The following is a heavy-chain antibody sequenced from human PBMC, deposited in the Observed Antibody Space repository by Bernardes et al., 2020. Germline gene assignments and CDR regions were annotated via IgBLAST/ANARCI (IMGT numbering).Heavy chain of an antibody. Sequence: GGSLRLSCAASGFTFSSYWMSWVRQAPGKGLEWVGNIKHDGSEKFSVDSVKGRFTISRDNAKKYLYLQMNSLRPEDTAVYYCARGDYYDSSGFFTDAFDVWGQGTKVTVCS. D-gene: IGHD3-22*01. J-gene: IGHJ3*01. CDR1: GFTFSSYW. V-gene: IGHV3-7*01. CDR3: ARGDYYDSSGFFTDAFDV. CDR2: IKHDGSEK.